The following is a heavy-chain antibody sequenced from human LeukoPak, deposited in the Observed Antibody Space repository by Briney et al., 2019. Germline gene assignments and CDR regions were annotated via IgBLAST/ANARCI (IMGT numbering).Heavy chain of an antibody. Sequence: SETLSLTCTVSGGSISSSSYYWGWIRQPPGKGLEWIGSIYYSGSTYYNPSLKSRVTISVDTSKNQFSLKLSSVTAADTAVYYCAGITMIVVVMKDYWGQGTLVTVYS. D-gene: IGHD3-22*01. CDR1: GGSISSSSYY. CDR3: AGITMIVVVMKDY. CDR2: IYYSGST. J-gene: IGHJ4*02. V-gene: IGHV4-39*01.